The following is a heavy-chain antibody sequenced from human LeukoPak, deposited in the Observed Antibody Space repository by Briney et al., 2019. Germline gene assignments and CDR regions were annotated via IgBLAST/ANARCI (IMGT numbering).Heavy chain of an antibody. CDR2: TRYDGSNK. CDR3: AKDRLAWNTHGYLIEDY. CDR1: GFSFSNYG. Sequence: GGSLRLSCAASGFSFSNYGMHWVRQAPGKGLEWVAFTRYDGSNKYYADSVKGRFTISRDNSKNTLYLQMNSLRADDTAVYYCAKDRLAWNTHGYLIEDYWGQGTLVTVSS. D-gene: IGHD1/OR15-1a*01. J-gene: IGHJ4*02. V-gene: IGHV3-30*02.